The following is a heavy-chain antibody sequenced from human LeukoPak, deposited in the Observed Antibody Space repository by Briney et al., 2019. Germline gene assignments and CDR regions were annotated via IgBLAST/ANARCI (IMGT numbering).Heavy chain of an antibody. V-gene: IGHV1-69*13. CDR1: GGTFSSYA. Sequence: ASVKVSCKASGGTFSSYAICWVRQAPGQGLEWMGGIIPIFGTANYGQKFQGRVTITADGSTSTAYMELSSLRSEDTAVYYCARGYCSSTSCYSRQAYYFDYWGQGTLVTVSS. CDR2: IIPIFGTA. CDR3: ARGYCSSTSCYSRQAYYFDY. J-gene: IGHJ4*02. D-gene: IGHD2-2*02.